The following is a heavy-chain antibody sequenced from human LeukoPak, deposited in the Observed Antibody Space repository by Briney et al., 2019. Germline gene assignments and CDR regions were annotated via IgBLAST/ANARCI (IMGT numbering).Heavy chain of an antibody. CDR3: ASPSRYYDILTGSITLDS. CDR2: IIPIFGTA. CDR1: GGTFSRYA. Sequence: SVKVSCKASGGTFSRYAISWVRQAPGQGLEWMGGIIPIFGTANYAQKFQGRVTITTDESTSTAYMELSSLRSEDTAVYYCASPSRYYDILTGSITLDSWGQGTLVTVSS. V-gene: IGHV1-69*05. J-gene: IGHJ5*01. D-gene: IGHD3-9*01.